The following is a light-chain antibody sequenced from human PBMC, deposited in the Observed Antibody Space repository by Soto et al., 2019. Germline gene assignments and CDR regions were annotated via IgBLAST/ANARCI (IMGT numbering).Light chain of an antibody. V-gene: IGKV3-20*01. CDR3: QQYGSLPRT. CDR1: QSVSSSY. Sequence: EIVLTQSPGTLSLSPGERATLSCRASQSVSSSYIAWYQQKPGQAPRLLTYGASSRATGIPDRFSGSGSGTGFTLTISRLDSEDFAVYYCQQYGSLPRTLGLGTKLDIK. CDR2: GAS. J-gene: IGKJ1*01.